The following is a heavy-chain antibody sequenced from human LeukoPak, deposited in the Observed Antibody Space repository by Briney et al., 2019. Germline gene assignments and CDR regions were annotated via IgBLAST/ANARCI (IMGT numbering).Heavy chain of an antibody. J-gene: IGHJ4*02. CDR1: GDSISSGDYY. V-gene: IGHV4-61*10. CDR2: INHSGST. CDR3: ARGGRYGKPKTHDY. D-gene: IGHD1-1*01. Sequence: PSETLSLTCTVSGDSISSGDYYWSWIRQPAGKGLEWIGEINHSGSTNYNPSLKSRVTISVDTSKNQFSLKLSSVTAADTAVYYCARGGRYGKPKTHDYWGQGTLVTVSS.